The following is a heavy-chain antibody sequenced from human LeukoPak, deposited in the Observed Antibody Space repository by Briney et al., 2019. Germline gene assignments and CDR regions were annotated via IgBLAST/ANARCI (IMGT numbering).Heavy chain of an antibody. CDR1: GGSISSYY. CDR3: ARESSRNAFDI. CDR2: IYYSGST. J-gene: IGHJ3*02. Sequence: PSETLSLTCTVSGGSISSYYWAWIRQPPGKGLEWIGYIYYSGSTNYNPSLKSRVTISVDTSKNQFSLKLRFVTAADTAVYYCARESSRNAFDIWGQGTMVTVSS. V-gene: IGHV4-59*01.